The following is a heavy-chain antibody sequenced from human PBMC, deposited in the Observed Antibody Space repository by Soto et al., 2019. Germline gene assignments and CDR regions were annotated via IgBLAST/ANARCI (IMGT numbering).Heavy chain of an antibody. D-gene: IGHD2-2*01. V-gene: IGHV1-18*04. CDR2: ISAYNGNT. J-gene: IGHJ5*02. Sequence: DSVKVSCKTSGYTFTSYGISWVRQAPGQGLEWMGWISAYNGNTNYAQKLQGRVTMTTDTSTSTAYMELRSLRSDDTAVYYCAGVIRVVVTPRTAEWFDPWGLGTLVTVPQ. CDR1: GYTFTSYG. CDR3: AGVIRVVVTPRTAEWFDP.